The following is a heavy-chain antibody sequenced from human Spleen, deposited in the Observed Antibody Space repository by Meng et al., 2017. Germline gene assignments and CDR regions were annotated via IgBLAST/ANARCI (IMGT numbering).Heavy chain of an antibody. CDR2: IDPKTGDT. D-gene: IGHD6-13*01. J-gene: IGHJ4*01. Sequence: VQPVQSGAEVQKPGASVKVSCKPSGYNFPDYYIHWVRRAPGQGLEWMGRIDPKTGDTHYALKFQGRVTMTGDTSISTAYMELSGLRSDDTAMYYCARDEDISAAGKLFGDYWGHGTLVTVSS. V-gene: IGHV1-2*06. CDR3: ARDEDISAAGKLFGDY. CDR1: GYNFPDYY.